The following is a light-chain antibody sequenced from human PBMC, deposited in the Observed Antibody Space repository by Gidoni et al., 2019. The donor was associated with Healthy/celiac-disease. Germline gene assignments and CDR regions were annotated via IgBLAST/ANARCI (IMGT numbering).Light chain of an antibody. CDR1: QSVSSSY. J-gene: IGKJ4*01. CDR3: QQYGSSET. V-gene: IGKV3-20*01. Sequence: EIVFTQSPGTLSLSPGERATLSCRASQSVSSSYLAWYQQKPGQAPRLLSYGASSRATGIPDRFSGSGSGTDFTLTISRLEPEDLAGYYCQQYGSSETFXGXTKVEIK. CDR2: GAS.